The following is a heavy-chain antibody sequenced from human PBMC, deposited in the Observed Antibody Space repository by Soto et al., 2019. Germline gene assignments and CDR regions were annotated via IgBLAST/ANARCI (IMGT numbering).Heavy chain of an antibody. J-gene: IGHJ4*02. V-gene: IGHV4-34*01. Sequence: SETLSLTCAVYGGSFSGYYWSWIRQPPGKGLEWIGEINHSGSTNYNPSLKSRVTISVDTSKNQFSLKLSSVTAADTAIYYCAKDYGILLWGQGALVTVSS. CDR2: INHSGST. D-gene: IGHD3-9*01. CDR1: GGSFSGYY. CDR3: AKDYGILL.